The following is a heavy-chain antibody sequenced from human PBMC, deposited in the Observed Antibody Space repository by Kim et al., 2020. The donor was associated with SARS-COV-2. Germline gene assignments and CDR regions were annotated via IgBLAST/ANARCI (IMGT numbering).Heavy chain of an antibody. V-gene: IGHV5-10-1*01. CDR1: GYSFTSYW. J-gene: IGHJ6*02. Sequence: GESLKISCKGSGYSFTSYWISWVRQMPGKGLEWMGRIDPSDSYTNYSPSFQGHVTISADKSISTAYLQWSSLKASDTAMYYCARHIEYYYGSGSSNGMDVWGQGTTVTVSS. CDR3: ARHIEYYYGSGSSNGMDV. CDR2: IDPSDSYT. D-gene: IGHD3-10*01.